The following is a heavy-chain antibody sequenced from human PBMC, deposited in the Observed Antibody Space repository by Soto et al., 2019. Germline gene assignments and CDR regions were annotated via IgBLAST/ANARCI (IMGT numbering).Heavy chain of an antibody. CDR1: GGSISSYY. D-gene: IGHD3-22*01. J-gene: IGHJ4*02. Sequence: QVQLQESGPGLVKPSETLSLTCTVSGGSISSYYWSWIRQPPGKGLEWIGYIYYSGSTNYNPSLKSRVTISVDTSKNQFSLKLISVTAADTAVYYCARLNYYDSSGRPFDYWGQGTLVTVSS. CDR2: IYYSGST. V-gene: IGHV4-59*08. CDR3: ARLNYYDSSGRPFDY.